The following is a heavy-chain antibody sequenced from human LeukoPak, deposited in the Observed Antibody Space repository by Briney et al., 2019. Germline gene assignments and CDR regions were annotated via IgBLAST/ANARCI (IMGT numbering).Heavy chain of an antibody. V-gene: IGHV4-59*08. CDR1: GGSISSYY. Sequence: SETLSLTCTVSGGSISSYYWSWIRQPPGKGLEWIGYIYYSGSTNYNPSLKRRVTISVDTFKNQFSLKLISVTAADTAVYYCARPYHYYDSSGYLNWGQGTLVTVSS. CDR2: IYYSGST. D-gene: IGHD3-22*01. J-gene: IGHJ4*02. CDR3: ARPYHYYDSSGYLN.